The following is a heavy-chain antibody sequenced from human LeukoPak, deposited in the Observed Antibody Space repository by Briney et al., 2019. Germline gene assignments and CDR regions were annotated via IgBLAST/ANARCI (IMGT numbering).Heavy chain of an antibody. CDR1: GGTFSSYA. CDR3: ARGVRWLHQRGGYYYYYYMDV. Sequence: GSSVKVSCKASGGTFSSYAISWVRQAPGQGLEWMGGIIPIFGTANYAQKFQGRVTITADESTSTAYMELSSLRSEDTAVYYCARGVRWLHQRGGYYYYYYMDVWGKGTTVTISS. D-gene: IGHD5-24*01. J-gene: IGHJ6*03. CDR2: IIPIFGTA. V-gene: IGHV1-69*01.